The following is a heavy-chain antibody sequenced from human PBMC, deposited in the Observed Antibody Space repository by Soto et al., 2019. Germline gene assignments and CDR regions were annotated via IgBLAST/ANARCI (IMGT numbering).Heavy chain of an antibody. CDR3: ARRRQRPAASTPYYYYYMDV. CDR1: GYTFSSYG. V-gene: IGHV1-18*01. J-gene: IGHJ6*03. CDR2: ISVYNGNT. Sequence: QIQLVQSEAEVKKPGASVKVSCKASGYTFSSYGISWVRQAPGQGLEWMGWISVYNGNTNYAQKLQGRVTVTTDTSTSTAYMELRGLRSDDTAVYYCARRRQRPAASTPYYYYYMDVWGKGTTVTVSS. D-gene: IGHD2-2*01.